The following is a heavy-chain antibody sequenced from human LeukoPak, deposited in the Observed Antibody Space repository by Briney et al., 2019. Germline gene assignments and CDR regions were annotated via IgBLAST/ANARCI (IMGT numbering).Heavy chain of an antibody. V-gene: IGHV4-59*01. J-gene: IGHJ4*02. CDR3: ARGRYSSGWYPYYFDY. Sequence: SETLSLTCTISGGSISTYYWSWIRQPPGKGLEWIGYIYYSGSTNYNPSLKSRVTISVDTSKNQFSLNLRSVTAADTAVYYCARGRYSSGWYPYYFDYWGQGTLVTVSS. CDR1: GGSISTYY. D-gene: IGHD6-19*01. CDR2: IYYSGST.